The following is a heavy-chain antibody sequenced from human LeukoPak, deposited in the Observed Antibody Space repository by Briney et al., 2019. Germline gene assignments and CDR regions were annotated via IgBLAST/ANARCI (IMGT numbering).Heavy chain of an antibody. CDR3: AKERDTAMVTIDY. V-gene: IGHV3-30*02. Sequence: GSLRLSCAASGFTFSSYGIHWVRQAPGKGLEWVAFIRYDGSNKYYADSVKGRFTISRDNSKNTLYLQMNSLRAEDTAVYYCAKERDTAMVTIDYWGQGTLVTVSS. D-gene: IGHD5-18*01. CDR2: IRYDGSNK. CDR1: GFTFSSYG. J-gene: IGHJ4*02.